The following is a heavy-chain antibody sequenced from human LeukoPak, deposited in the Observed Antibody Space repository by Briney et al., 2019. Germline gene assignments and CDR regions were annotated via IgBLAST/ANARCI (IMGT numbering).Heavy chain of an antibody. D-gene: IGHD3-22*01. V-gene: IGHV4-34*01. CDR3: ARGRITMIVVVPGYMDV. J-gene: IGHJ6*03. CDR2: INHSGST. CDR1: GGSFSGYY. Sequence: PSETLSLTCAVYGGSFSGYYWSWIRQPPGKGLEWIGGINHSGSTNYNPSLKSRITISVDTSKNQCSLKLSSVTAADTAVYYCARGRITMIVVVPGYMDVWGKGTTVTVSS.